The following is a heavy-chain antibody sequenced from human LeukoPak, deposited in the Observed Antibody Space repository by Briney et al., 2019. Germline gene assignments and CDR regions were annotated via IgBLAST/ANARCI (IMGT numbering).Heavy chain of an antibody. CDR2: ISSSSSYI. Sequence: PGGSLRLSCAASGFTFSIYGMNWVRQAPGKGLEWVSSISSSSSYIYYADSVKGRFTISRDNAKNSLYLQMNSLRAEDTAVYYCAGSSITGTPFDYWGQGTLVTVSS. CDR1: GFTFSIYG. D-gene: IGHD1-20*01. J-gene: IGHJ4*02. CDR3: AGSSITGTPFDY. V-gene: IGHV3-21*01.